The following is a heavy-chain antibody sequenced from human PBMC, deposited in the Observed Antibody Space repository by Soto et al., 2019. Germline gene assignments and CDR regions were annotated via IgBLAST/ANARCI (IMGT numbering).Heavy chain of an antibody. Sequence: GGSLRLSCAASGFTFSNAWMSWVRQAPGKGLEWVGRIKNKTDGGTTDYAAPVKGRFTISRDDSKNTLYLQMNSLKTEDTAVYYCTTPYYDILTGYYIGWGQGTLVTVSS. CDR1: GFTFSNAW. D-gene: IGHD3-9*01. CDR2: IKNKTDGGTT. CDR3: TTPYYDILTGYYIG. V-gene: IGHV3-15*01. J-gene: IGHJ4*02.